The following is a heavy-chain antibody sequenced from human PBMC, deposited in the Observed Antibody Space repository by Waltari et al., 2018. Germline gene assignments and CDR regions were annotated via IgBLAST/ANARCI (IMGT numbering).Heavy chain of an antibody. V-gene: IGHV4-38-2*02. J-gene: IGHJ5*02. CDR2: FYHSGST. CDR3: ARDDSGSYVT. CDR1: GYSISSGYS. D-gene: IGHD1-26*01. Sequence: QVQLQESGPGLVKPSETLSLTCTVSGYSISSGYSWGWIRQPPGKGLEWIGSFYHSGSTYYNPSLKSRVTISVDTSKNQFSLKLSSVTAADTAVYYCARDDSGSYVTWGQGTLVTVSS.